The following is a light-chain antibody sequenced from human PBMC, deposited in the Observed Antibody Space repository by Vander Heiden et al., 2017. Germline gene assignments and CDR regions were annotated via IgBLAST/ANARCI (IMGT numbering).Light chain of an antibody. Sequence: DIQLTQARCSLSASLRDRINIACRASQKIDRYLHWYQQKSGKAPLLLVSSATALEGGLPTTFTGSGHGTEFTLTVNRLQSEHLTTYFCQQKLKHGWTVGRWRRVXI. CDR3: QQKLKHGWT. CDR1: QKIDRY. J-gene: IGKJ1*01. CDR2: SAT. V-gene: IGKV1-39*01.